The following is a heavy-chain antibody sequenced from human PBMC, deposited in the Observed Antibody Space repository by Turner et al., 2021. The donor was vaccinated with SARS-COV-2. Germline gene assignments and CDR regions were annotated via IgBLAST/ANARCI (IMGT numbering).Heavy chain of an antibody. Sequence: QLQLQESGPGLVKPSETLSLTCAVSGGFISTTNPYWGWIRQPPGKGLEWIGSISYTGRTFYTPSLKSRVTLSMDTSKNHFSLKVTSVTAADTAVYYCARQGGVDYWGQGTLVTVSS. CDR2: ISYTGRT. CDR1: GGFISTTNPY. J-gene: IGHJ4*02. V-gene: IGHV4-39*01. CDR3: ARQGGVDY.